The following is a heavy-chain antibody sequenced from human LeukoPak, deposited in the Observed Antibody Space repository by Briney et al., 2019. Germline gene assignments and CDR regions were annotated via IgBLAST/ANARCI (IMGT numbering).Heavy chain of an antibody. J-gene: IGHJ5*02. CDR2: ISGDGST. Sequence: PGGSLRLSCAASGFTFSSYAMTWVRQAPGKGLEWVSCISGDGSTYYAVCVRGRLTISRDNTKETIFLLLNSLRGEETAVHDCGSCSSASCYGDRFDPWGQGTLVTVSS. CDR3: GSCSSASCYGDRFDP. V-gene: IGHV3-23*01. CDR1: GFTFSSYA. D-gene: IGHD2-2*01.